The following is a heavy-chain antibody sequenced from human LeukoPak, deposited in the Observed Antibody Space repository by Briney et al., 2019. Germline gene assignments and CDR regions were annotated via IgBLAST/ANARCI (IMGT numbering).Heavy chain of an antibody. Sequence: SEALSPTCTFSGGSLTSFYRTWSRQPPGEGLEWIGYIYYSGTTKYNPSLESRVTMSFGTSKNQFSLYLSSVTAADTAVYYCARFASPSEYFQYWGQGTLVTVSS. CDR3: ARFASPSEYFQY. CDR1: GGSLTSFY. CDR2: IYYSGTT. J-gene: IGHJ1*01. V-gene: IGHV4-59*08.